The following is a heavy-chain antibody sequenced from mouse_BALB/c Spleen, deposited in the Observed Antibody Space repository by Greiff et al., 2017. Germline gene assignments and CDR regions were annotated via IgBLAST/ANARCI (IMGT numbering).Heavy chain of an antibody. CDR3: ARSRITTWYFDV. CDR1: GYAFTNYL. CDR2: INPGSGGT. J-gene: IGHJ1*01. D-gene: IGHD2-4*01. V-gene: IGHV1-54*01. Sequence: QVQLQQSGAELVRPGTSVKVSCKASGYAFTNYLIEWVKQRPGQGLEWIGVINPGSGGTNYNEKFKGKATLTADKSSSTAYMQLSSLTSDDSAVYFCARSRITTWYFDVGGAGTTVTVSA.